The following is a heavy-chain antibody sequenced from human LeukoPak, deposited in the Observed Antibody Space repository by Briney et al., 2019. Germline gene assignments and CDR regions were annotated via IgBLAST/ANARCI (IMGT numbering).Heavy chain of an antibody. Sequence: ASVKVSCKASGYTFTGYYMHWVRRAPGQGLEWMGWINPNSGGTNYAQKFQGRVTMTRDTSISTAYMELSRLRSDDTAVYYCARANMVRGVIITFWGQGTLVTVSS. CDR2: INPNSGGT. CDR1: GYTFTGYY. V-gene: IGHV1-2*02. J-gene: IGHJ4*02. CDR3: ARANMVRGVIITF. D-gene: IGHD3-10*01.